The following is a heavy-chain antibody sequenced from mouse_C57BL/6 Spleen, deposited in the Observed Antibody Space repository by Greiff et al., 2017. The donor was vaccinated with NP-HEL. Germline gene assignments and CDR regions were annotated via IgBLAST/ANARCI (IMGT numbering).Heavy chain of an antibody. D-gene: IGHD1-1*01. CDR2: ISYDGSN. CDR3: ARITTVVAPFAY. J-gene: IGHJ3*01. Sequence: EVKLMESGPGLVKPSQSLSLTCSVTGYSITSGYYWNWIRQFPGNKLEWMGYISYDGSNNYNPSLKNRISLTRDTSKNQFFLKLNSVTTEDTATYYCARITTVVAPFAYWGQGTLVTVSA. CDR1: GYSITSGYY. V-gene: IGHV3-6*01.